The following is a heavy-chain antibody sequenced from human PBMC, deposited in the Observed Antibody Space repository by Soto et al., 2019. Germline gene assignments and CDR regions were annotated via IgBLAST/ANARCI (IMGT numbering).Heavy chain of an antibody. CDR3: ARYIPGVRYYGMDV. V-gene: IGHV3-23*01. CDR1: GFTFSSYA. Sequence: EVQLLESGGGLVQPGGSLRLSCAASGFTFSSYAMKWVRQAPGKGLEWVSWIGESGTPTYYADSVKGRFAISRDNSRNTRFLEMYSLRAEDTAVYYCARYIPGVRYYGMDVWGQGTSVTVSS. D-gene: IGHD2-2*01. J-gene: IGHJ6*02. CDR2: IGESGTPT.